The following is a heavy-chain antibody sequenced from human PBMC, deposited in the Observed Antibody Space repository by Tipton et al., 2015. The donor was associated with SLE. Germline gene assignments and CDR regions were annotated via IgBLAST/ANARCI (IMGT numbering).Heavy chain of an antibody. J-gene: IGHJ6*02. Sequence: TLSLTCSVSGGAISSSGYYWGLIRQPPSKELEWIGNDDYTGRTYYSPSLRSRVTIAVDTSKNQCSLSLSSVTAADTAVYYCAVRRGDSYYYYGMDVWGQGTTVTVSS. CDR1: GGAISSSGYY. CDR3: AVRRGDSYYYYGMDV. D-gene: IGHD3-10*01. V-gene: IGHV4-39*07. CDR2: DDYTGRT.